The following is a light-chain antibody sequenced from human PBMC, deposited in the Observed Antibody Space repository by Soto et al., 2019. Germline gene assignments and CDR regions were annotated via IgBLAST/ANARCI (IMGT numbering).Light chain of an antibody. Sequence: QSVLTQPPSTSGTPGQRGTISRSGRSSNIGSESVNWYQQLPGTAPKPLIYSYYQRPSGVPGRFSGSKSGTSASLAISGIQSEDEADYICAAWDDSLNGYVFGLGTKVTV. V-gene: IGLV1-44*01. J-gene: IGLJ1*01. CDR1: SSNIGSES. CDR2: SYY. CDR3: AAWDDSLNGYV.